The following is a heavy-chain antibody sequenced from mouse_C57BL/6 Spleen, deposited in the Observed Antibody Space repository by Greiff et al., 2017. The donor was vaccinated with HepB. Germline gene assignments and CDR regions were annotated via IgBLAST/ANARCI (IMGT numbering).Heavy chain of an antibody. CDR3: VRQGSNWADYFDY. J-gene: IGHJ2*01. Sequence: EVKLVESGGGLVQPKGSLKLSCAASGFSFNTYAMNWVRQAPGKGLEWVARIRSKSNNYATYYADSVKDRFTISRDDSESMLYLQMNNLKTEDTAMYYCVRQGSNWADYFDYWGQGTTLTVSS. D-gene: IGHD4-1*01. V-gene: IGHV10-1*01. CDR1: GFSFNTYA. CDR2: IRSKSNNYAT.